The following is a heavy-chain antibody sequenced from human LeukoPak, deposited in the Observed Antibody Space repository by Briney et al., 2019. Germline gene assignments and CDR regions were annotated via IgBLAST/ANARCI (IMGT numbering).Heavy chain of an antibody. CDR1: GYTFTNYG. CDR2: ISTSAGHT. J-gene: IGHJ4*02. V-gene: IGHV1-18*01. CDR3: ARDPHCISTNCLAEPSMYYFDS. Sequence: ASMKVSSKASGYTFTNYGVTWVRQVAGQGLEWKGLISTSAGHTNYAQKFQGRVTMTTDTFTSTAYMELRSLRSDDTAVYYCARDPHCISTNCLAEPSMYYFDSWRQGTLVTVSS. D-gene: IGHD2-2*01.